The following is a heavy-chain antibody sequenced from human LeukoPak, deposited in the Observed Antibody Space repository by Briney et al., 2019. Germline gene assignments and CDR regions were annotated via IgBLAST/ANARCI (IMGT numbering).Heavy chain of an antibody. J-gene: IGHJ4*02. CDR1: GGSISSDDYY. CDR2: IYYTGST. CDR3: ARDRRGYGDLDY. D-gene: IGHD4-17*01. Sequence: SQTLSLTCTVSGGSISSDDYYWTWIRQPPGKGLEWIGYIYYTGSTYDNPSLKSRLTMSVDTSKNQFPLKLTSVTAADTAVYYCARDRRGYGDLDYWGQGTLVTVS. V-gene: IGHV4-30-4*01.